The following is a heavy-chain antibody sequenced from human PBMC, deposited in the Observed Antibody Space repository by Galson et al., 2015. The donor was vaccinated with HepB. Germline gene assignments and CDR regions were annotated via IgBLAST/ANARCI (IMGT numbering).Heavy chain of an antibody. V-gene: IGHV4-39*01. J-gene: IGHJ5*02. Sequence: ETLSLTCTVSGDSISGTSNYYWGWIRQPPGKGLEWIGTTYYSGTTYYSPSLKSRVTISVDTSKNQFSLTLNSVTAADTAVYYCARHFRRTTMGKRYNWFDPWGQGTLVTVSS. D-gene: IGHD3-10*01. CDR3: ARHFRRTTMGKRYNWFDP. CDR2: TYYSGTT. CDR1: GDSISGTSNYY.